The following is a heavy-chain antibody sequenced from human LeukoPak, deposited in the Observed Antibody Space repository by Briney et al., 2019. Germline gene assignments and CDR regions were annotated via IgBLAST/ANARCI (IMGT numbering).Heavy chain of an antibody. CDR3: ARLPFLESNSPEGPYYYYYGMDV. V-gene: IGHV4-30-2*01. CDR2: IYHSGST. J-gene: IGHJ6*02. D-gene: IGHD3-3*01. Sequence: PSETLSLTCAVSGGSISSGGYSWSWIRQPPGKGLEWIGYIYHSGSTYYNPSLKSRVTISVDRSKNQFSLKLSSVTAADTAVYYCARLPFLESNSPEGPYYYYYGMDVWGQGTTVTVSS. CDR1: GGSISSGGYS.